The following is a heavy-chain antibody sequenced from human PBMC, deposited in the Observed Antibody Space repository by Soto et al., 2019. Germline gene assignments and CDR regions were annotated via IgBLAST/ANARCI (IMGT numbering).Heavy chain of an antibody. J-gene: IGHJ4*02. CDR1: GGSTHSYY. CDR3: ARGQGNGGSYFDF. V-gene: IGHV4-59*01. CDR2: VYYNGDT. Sequence: QVQLQESGPGLVKPSETLSLTCTVSGGSTHSYYWAWIRQPPGKGLEWMGYVYYNGDTNYNPSLKRRVTISVDASKNQFSLKLTSVTPADTAVYYCARGQGNGGSYFDFCGQGTLVTVAS. D-gene: IGHD2-15*01.